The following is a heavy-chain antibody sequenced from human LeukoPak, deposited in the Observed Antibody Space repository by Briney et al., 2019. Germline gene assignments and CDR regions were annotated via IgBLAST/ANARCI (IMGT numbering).Heavy chain of an antibody. Sequence: NPSETLSLTCTVSGGSISSSSYYWGWIRQPPGKGLEWIGSIYYSGSTYYNPSPKSRVTISVDTSKNQFSLKLSSVTAADPAVYYCARRPTTVTAEYYFDYWGQGTLVTVSS. D-gene: IGHD4-17*01. V-gene: IGHV4-39*01. J-gene: IGHJ4*02. CDR2: IYYSGST. CDR3: ARRPTTVTAEYYFDY. CDR1: GGSISSSSYY.